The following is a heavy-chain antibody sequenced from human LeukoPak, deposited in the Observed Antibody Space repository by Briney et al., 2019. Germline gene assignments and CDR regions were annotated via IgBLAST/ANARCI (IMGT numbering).Heavy chain of an antibody. CDR3: TTGPDNSGY. J-gene: IGHJ4*02. CDR2: IKSKNVGETT. V-gene: IGHV3-15*01. D-gene: IGHD4-23*01. CDR1: GLSFDNAW. Sequence: GGSLRLSCVVSGLSFDNAWMSWVRQAPGKGLEWVGRIKSKNVGETTEYAAPVQGRFTISRDDSRNTVYLQMSSLKTEDTGVYYCTTGPDNSGYWGQGTLVTVSS.